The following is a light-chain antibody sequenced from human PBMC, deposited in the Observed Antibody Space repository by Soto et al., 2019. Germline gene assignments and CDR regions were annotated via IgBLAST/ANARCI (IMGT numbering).Light chain of an antibody. Sequence: DIQMTQSPSTLSASVGDRVTITCRASQSISSWLAGYQQKPGKAPKLLIYKASSLESGVPSRFSGSESWTESNLTISSLQPDDFATYYCQQYNSYSPYTFGQGPKLEIK. V-gene: IGKV1-5*03. CDR2: KAS. CDR3: QQYNSYSPYT. J-gene: IGKJ2*01. CDR1: QSISSW.